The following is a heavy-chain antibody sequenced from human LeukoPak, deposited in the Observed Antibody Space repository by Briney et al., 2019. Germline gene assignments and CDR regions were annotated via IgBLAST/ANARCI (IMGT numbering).Heavy chain of an antibody. Sequence: GESLKISCKGSGYTFTNYWIGWVRQMPGKGLEWMGTIYPGDSDTRYSPSFKGQVTISADKSISTAYLQWSSLKASDTAMYYCARRVDRGNFDYWGQGTLVTVSS. CDR3: ARRVDRGNFDY. CDR2: IYPGDSDT. J-gene: IGHJ4*02. V-gene: IGHV5-51*01. D-gene: IGHD3-10*01. CDR1: GYTFTNYW.